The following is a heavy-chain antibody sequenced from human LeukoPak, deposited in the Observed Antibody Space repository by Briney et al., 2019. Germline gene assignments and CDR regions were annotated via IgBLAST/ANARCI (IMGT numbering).Heavy chain of an antibody. CDR1: GFSFRNYW. J-gene: IGHJ4*02. CDR3: ARDVEPAGIMWDY. V-gene: IGHV3-7*05. Sequence: GGSLRLSCAASGFSFRNYWMSWVRQAPGKGLEWVANINQDGSEKYYVDSVKGRFTISRDNAKNSLYLQMNSLRAEDTAVYYCARDVEPAGIMWDYWGQGTLVTVSS. D-gene: IGHD2-2*01. CDR2: INQDGSEK.